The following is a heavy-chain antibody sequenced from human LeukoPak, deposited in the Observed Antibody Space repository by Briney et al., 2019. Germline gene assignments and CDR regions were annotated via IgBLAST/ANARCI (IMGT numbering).Heavy chain of an antibody. V-gene: IGHV4-61*02. Sequence: SQTLSLTXTVSGGSISSGSYYWSWIRQPAGKGLEWIGRIYTSGSTNYNPSLKSRVTISVDTSKNQFSLKLSSVTAADTAVYYCARSPKLISSPLFAYWGQGTLVTVSS. CDR2: IYTSGST. J-gene: IGHJ4*02. CDR3: ARSPKLISSPLFAY. CDR1: GGSISSGSYY. D-gene: IGHD3-3*02.